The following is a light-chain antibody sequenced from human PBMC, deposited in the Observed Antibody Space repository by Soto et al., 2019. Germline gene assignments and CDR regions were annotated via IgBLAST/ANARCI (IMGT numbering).Light chain of an antibody. CDR1: QSVSSSY. CDR2: GAS. V-gene: IGKV3-20*01. Sequence: EIVLTQSPGTLSLSPGERATLSCRASQSVSSSYLAWYQQKPGQAPRLLIHGASSRATGLPARGSGSGSGRDFTLTISRLETEGFAVDYWHEYGSAVFTFGPGTKVDSK. CDR3: HEYGSAVFT. J-gene: IGKJ3*01.